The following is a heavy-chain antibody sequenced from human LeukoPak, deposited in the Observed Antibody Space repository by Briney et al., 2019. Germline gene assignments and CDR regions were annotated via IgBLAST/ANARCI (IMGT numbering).Heavy chain of an antibody. CDR1: GFTFSSYS. CDR2: ISSSSSYI. D-gene: IGHD3-10*01. CDR3: ARTMVRGVSAIDY. J-gene: IGHJ4*02. V-gene: IGHV3-21*01. Sequence: GESLRLSCAASGFTFSSYSMNWVRQAPGKGLEWVSSISSSSSYIYYADSVKGRFTISRDNAKNSLYLQMNSLRAEDTAVYYCARTMVRGVSAIDYWGQGTLVTVSS.